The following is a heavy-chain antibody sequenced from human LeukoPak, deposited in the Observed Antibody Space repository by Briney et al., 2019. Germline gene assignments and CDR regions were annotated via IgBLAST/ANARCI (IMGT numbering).Heavy chain of an antibody. CDR3: ARAPSIAVAGILDY. J-gene: IGHJ4*02. CDR1: GGSISSGSYY. Sequence: PSETLSLTCTVSGGSISSGSYYWSWIRQPAGKGLEWIGRIYTSGSTNYNPSLKSRVTISVDTSKSQFSLKLSSVTAADTAVYYCARAPSIAVAGILDYWGQGTLVTVSS. CDR2: IYTSGST. V-gene: IGHV4-61*02. D-gene: IGHD6-19*01.